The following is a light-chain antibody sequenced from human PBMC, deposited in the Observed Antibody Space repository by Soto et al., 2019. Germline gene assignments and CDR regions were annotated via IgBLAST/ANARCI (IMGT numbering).Light chain of an antibody. V-gene: IGLV1-51*01. CDR1: NSNIGNNY. CDR3: GTWDSSLSAGV. J-gene: IGLJ1*01. Sequence: QSVLTQPPSVSATPGQTVTISCSGSNSNIGNNYVSWYQQLPGTAPKLLIYGNNKRPSEIPDRFSGSKSGPSATLGITGLQTGDEADYYCGTWDSSLSAGVFGTGTKVTVL. CDR2: GNN.